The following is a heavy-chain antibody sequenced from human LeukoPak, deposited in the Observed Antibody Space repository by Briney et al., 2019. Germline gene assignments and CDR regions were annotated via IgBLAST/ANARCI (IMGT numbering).Heavy chain of an antibody. CDR3: ARHLSSRVWFGESPRNWFDP. V-gene: IGHV4-39*01. D-gene: IGHD3-10*01. CDR1: GVSMSSSPYY. J-gene: IGHJ5*02. Sequence: SETLSLTCTVSGVSMSSSPYYWGWIRQPPGKGLEWIGSIYYSGSTYYNPSLKSRVTISVDTSNNQFSLKLTSVTAADTAVYYCARHLSSRVWFGESPRNWFDPWGQGTLVTVSS. CDR2: IYYSGST.